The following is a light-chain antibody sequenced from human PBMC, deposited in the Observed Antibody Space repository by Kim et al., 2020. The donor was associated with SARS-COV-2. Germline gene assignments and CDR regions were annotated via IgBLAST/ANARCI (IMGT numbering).Light chain of an antibody. J-gene: IGKJ2*01. Sequence: SASVGDRVTITCRASQYISRFFNWYQQKPGSAPKLLIYAASSLQTGVPSRFSASVSGTDFTLTINSLQPEDFATYYCQQSFTTPYTFGQGTNLEI. CDR3: QQSFTTPYT. CDR2: AAS. V-gene: IGKV1-39*01. CDR1: QYISRF.